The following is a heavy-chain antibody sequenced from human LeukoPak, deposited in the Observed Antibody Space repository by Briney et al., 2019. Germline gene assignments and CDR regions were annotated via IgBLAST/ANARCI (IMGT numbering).Heavy chain of an antibody. D-gene: IGHD1-26*01. J-gene: IGHJ3*02. CDR3: ARDQGEGLDI. V-gene: IGHV4-59*01. CDR2: IYYSGTT. CDR1: GGSISSYY. Sequence: KPSETLSLTCTVSGGSISSYYWNCIRQPPGKGLEWIGYIYYSGTTSYNPSLKSRVSISEDTSKNQISLKLSSVTAADTAVYYCARDQGEGLDIWGQGTMVTVSS.